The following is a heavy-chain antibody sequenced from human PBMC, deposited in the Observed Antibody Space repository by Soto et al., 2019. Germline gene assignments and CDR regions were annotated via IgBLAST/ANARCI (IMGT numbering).Heavy chain of an antibody. CDR1: GFTFSSYS. V-gene: IGHV3-21*01. J-gene: IGHJ4*02. D-gene: IGHD3-22*01. CDR2: ISSSSSYI. Sequence: GGSLRLSCAASGFTFSSYSMNWVRQAPGKGLEWVPSISSSSSYIYYADSVKGRFTISRDNAKNSLYLQMNSLRAEDTAVYYCARDRNYYDSSGYYGYWGQGTLVTVSS. CDR3: ARDRNYYDSSGYYGY.